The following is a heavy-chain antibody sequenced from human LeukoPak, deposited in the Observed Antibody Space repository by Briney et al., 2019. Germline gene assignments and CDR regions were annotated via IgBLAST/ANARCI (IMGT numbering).Heavy chain of an antibody. CDR3: ARSGSGSYGPVDY. D-gene: IGHD3-10*01. V-gene: IGHV4-59*01. J-gene: IGHJ4*02. Sequence: SETLSLTCTVSGGXISGYYRSWIRQSPGKGLEWIGYIYYRGNTNYNPSLKSRVTISLDTSKNQFSLKLSSVTAADTAVYYCARSGSGSYGPVDYWGQGTVVTVSS. CDR2: IYYRGNT. CDR1: GGXISGYY.